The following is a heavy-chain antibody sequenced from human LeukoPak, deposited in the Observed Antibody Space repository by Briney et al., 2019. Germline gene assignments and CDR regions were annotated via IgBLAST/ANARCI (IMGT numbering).Heavy chain of an antibody. CDR3: ARMDYGSGSSIYYYYGVDV. V-gene: IGHV4-31*03. Sequence: SSETLSLTCTVSGGSISSGGYYWSWIRQHPGKGLEWIGYIYYSGSTYYNPSLKSRVTISVDTSKNQFSLKLSSVTAADTAVYYCARMDYGSGSSIYYYYGVDVWGQGTTVTVSS. CDR2: IYYSGST. CDR1: GGSISSGGYY. J-gene: IGHJ6*02. D-gene: IGHD3-10*01.